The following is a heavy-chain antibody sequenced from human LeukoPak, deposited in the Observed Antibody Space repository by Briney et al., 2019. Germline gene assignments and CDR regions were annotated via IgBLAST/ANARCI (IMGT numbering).Heavy chain of an antibody. Sequence: ASVKVSCKASGYTFTSYDINWVRQATGQGLEWMGWMNPNSGNTGYAQKFQGRVTMTRNTSISTAYMELSSLRSEDTAVYYCARVYGEPYRYYGMDVWGQGTTVTVSS. CDR3: ARVYGEPYRYYGMDV. D-gene: IGHD3-10*01. V-gene: IGHV1-8*01. CDR2: MNPNSGNT. CDR1: GYTFTSYD. J-gene: IGHJ6*02.